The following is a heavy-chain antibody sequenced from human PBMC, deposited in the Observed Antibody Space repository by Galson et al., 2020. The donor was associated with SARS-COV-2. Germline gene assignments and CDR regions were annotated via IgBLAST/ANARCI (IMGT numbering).Heavy chain of an antibody. CDR1: GFTFTSYG. J-gene: IGHJ6*02. D-gene: IGHD3-9*01. Sequence: GGSLRLSCAASGFTFTSYGMHWVRQAPGQGLEWVGVIWYDGSEEYYADSVKGRFTISRDNSKNTLYLQMNSLRAEDTAVYYCATQHAGYFDPHRPSYNYYYYYGMDVWGQGTTVTVSS. V-gene: IGHV3-30*02. CDR2: IWYDGSEE. CDR3: ATQHAGYFDPHRPSYNYYYYYGMDV.